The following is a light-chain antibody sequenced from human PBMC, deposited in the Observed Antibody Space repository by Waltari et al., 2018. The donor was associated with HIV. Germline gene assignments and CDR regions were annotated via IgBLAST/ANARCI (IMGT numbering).Light chain of an antibody. CDR3: LLSYSGARPWV. V-gene: IGLV7-46*01. CDR1: TGPVTSGHH. CDR2: DAT. Sequence: QAVVTQEPSLTVSPGGTVTHTCGSSTGPVTSGHHPYWFQQRPGQAPRTLIYDATNKFSWTPARFSGSLLGGKAALTLSGAQPDDEADYYCLLSYSGARPWVFGGGTKLTVL. J-gene: IGLJ3*02.